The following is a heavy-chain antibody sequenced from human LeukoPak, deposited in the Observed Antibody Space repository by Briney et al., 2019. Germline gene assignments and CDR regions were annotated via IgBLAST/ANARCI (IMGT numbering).Heavy chain of an antibody. CDR2: IYYSGST. CDR1: GGSISSYY. Sequence: SETLSLTCTVSGGSISSYYWSWIRQPPGKGLEWIGYIYYSGSTNYNPSLKSRVTISVDTSKNQFSLKLSSVTAADTAVYYCARLLWFGELLSNSYGMDVWGLGTTVTVSS. J-gene: IGHJ6*02. V-gene: IGHV4-59*08. CDR3: ARLLWFGELLSNSYGMDV. D-gene: IGHD3-10*01.